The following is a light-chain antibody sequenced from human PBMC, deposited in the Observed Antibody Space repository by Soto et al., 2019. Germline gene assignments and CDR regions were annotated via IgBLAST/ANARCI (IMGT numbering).Light chain of an antibody. V-gene: IGKV1-12*01. CDR3: QQANSFPHT. CDR2: AAS. Sequence: DIQMTQSPSFVSASVGDRVTITCRASQGISGWLAWYQQKPGKAPKLLIYAASNLQSGVPSRFSGSGSGTDFTLTISSLQPEDFATYYCQQANSFPHTFGQWTTLEIK. CDR1: QGISGW. J-gene: IGKJ2*01.